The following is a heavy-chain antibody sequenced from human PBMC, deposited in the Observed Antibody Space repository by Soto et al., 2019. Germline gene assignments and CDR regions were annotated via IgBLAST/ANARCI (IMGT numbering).Heavy chain of an antibody. CDR1: GGSISSYY. CDR3: ARGLVYYYDSSGYYFDY. CDR2: IYYSGST. Sequence: SETLSLTCTVSGGSISSYYWSWIRQPPGKGLEWIGYIYYSGSTNYNPSLKSRVTISVDTSKNQFSLKLSAVTAAGTAVYYCARGLVYYYDSSGYYFDYWGQGTLVTVSS. J-gene: IGHJ4*02. V-gene: IGHV4-59*01. D-gene: IGHD3-22*01.